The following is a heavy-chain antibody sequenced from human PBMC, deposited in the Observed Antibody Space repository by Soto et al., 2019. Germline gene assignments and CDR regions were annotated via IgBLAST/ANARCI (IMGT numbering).Heavy chain of an antibody. CDR3: ARDAIYDGSGYYGSYFDY. V-gene: IGHV3-30-3*01. Sequence: QVQLVESGGGVVQPGRSLRLSCAASAFTFRSYAMHWVRQAPGKGLEWVAVISYDGTYKSYADSVKGRFTISRTNSKNTLYLQMSSLRPEDTAVYYCARDAIYDGSGYYGSYFDYWGQGSLVTVSS. J-gene: IGHJ4*02. CDR1: AFTFRSYA. CDR2: ISYDGTYK. D-gene: IGHD3-22*01.